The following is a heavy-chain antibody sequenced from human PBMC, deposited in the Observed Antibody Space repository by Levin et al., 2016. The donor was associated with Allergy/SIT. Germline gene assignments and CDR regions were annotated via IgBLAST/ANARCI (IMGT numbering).Heavy chain of an antibody. CDR1: GGSISSGSYY. CDR2: IYTSGST. Sequence: SETLSLTCTVSGGSISSGSYYWSWIRQPAGKGLEWIGRIYTSGSTNYNPSLKSRVTISVDTSKNQFSLKLSSVTAADTAVYYCARASQYYDILTGPRGGNWFDPWGQGTLVTVSS. J-gene: IGHJ5*02. V-gene: IGHV4-61*02. CDR3: ARASQYYDILTGPRGGNWFDP. D-gene: IGHD3-9*01.